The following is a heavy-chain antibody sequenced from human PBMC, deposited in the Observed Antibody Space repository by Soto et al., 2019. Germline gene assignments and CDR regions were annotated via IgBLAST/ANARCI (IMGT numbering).Heavy chain of an antibody. CDR2: ISYDGNIK. CDR1: GFTFSSYG. CDR3: ATEPRIFGIITSSFLDY. V-gene: IGHV3-30*03. Sequence: GGSLRLSCAASGFTFSSYGIHWVRQAPGKGLERVTFISYDGNIKYYADSVKGRFTISRDNSKNTVYLQMNSLRAEDTAVYFCATEPRIFGIITSSFLDYWGQGTRVTVSS. J-gene: IGHJ4*02. D-gene: IGHD3-3*02.